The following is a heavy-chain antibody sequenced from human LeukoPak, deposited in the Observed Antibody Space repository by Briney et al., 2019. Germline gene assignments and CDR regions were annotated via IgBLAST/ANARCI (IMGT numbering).Heavy chain of an antibody. Sequence: SETLSLTCAVYGGSFSDYYWSWIRQPPGKGLEWIGYIYYSGSTYYNPSLKSRVTISVDTSKNQFSLKLSSVTAADTAVYYCARVLSYSSGYSSVEYFQHWGQGTLVTVSS. J-gene: IGHJ1*01. D-gene: IGHD3-22*01. CDR1: GGSFSDYY. V-gene: IGHV4-30-4*08. CDR3: ARVLSYSSGYSSVEYFQH. CDR2: IYYSGST.